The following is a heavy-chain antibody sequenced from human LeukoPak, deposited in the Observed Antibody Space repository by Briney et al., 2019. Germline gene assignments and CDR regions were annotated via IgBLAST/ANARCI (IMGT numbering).Heavy chain of an antibody. D-gene: IGHD6-19*01. CDR3: ARDGWLEDPYFDY. CDR1: GGTFSIYA. V-gene: IGHV1-69*13. CDR2: IIPIFGTA. J-gene: IGHJ4*02. Sequence: ASVNVSFTASGGTFSIYAISWVRQAPGQGLEWMGGIIPIFGTANYAQKFQGRVTITADESTSTAYMELSSLRSEDTAVYYCARDGWLEDPYFDYWGQGTLVTVSS.